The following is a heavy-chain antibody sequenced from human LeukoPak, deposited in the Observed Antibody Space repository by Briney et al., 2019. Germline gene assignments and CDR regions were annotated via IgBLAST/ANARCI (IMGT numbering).Heavy chain of an antibody. CDR1: GDSISSYY. CDR3: ARHKHRSYGSGIDWFDP. CDR2: IYYSGST. Sequence: PSETLSLTCTVSGDSISSYYWSWIRQPPGKGLEWIGYIYYSGSTNYNPSLKSRVTISVDTSKNQFSLKLSSVTAADTAVYYCARHKHRSYGSGIDWFDPWGQGTLVTVSS. V-gene: IGHV4-59*08. J-gene: IGHJ5*02. D-gene: IGHD3-10*01.